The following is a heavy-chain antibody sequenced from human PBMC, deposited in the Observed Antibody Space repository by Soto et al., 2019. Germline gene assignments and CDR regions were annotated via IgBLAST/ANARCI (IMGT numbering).Heavy chain of an antibody. CDR2: INHSGST. CDR3: ARGTYYDFWSGYKSYYYYYGMDV. Sequence: SETLSLTCAVYGGSFSGYYWSWIRQPPGKGLEWIGEINHSGSTNYNPSLKSRVTISVDTSKNQFSLKLSSVTAADTAAYYCARGTYYDFWSGYKSYYYYYGMDVWGQGTTVTVSS. CDR1: GGSFSGYY. J-gene: IGHJ6*02. V-gene: IGHV4-34*01. D-gene: IGHD3-3*01.